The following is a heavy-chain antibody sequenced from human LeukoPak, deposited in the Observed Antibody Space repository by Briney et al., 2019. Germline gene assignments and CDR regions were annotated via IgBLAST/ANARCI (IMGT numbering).Heavy chain of an antibody. CDR2: IIPIFGTA. D-gene: IGHD3-22*01. J-gene: IGHJ4*02. V-gene: IGHV1-69*05. CDR3: ARSLDYYDSSGYYYYFDY. CDR1: GGTFSSYA. Sequence: SVKVSCKASGGTFSSYAISWVRQAPGQGLEWMGGIIPIFGTANYAQKFQGRVTIATDESTSTAYMELSSLRSEDTAVYYCARSLDYYDSSGYYYYFDYWGQGTLVTVSS.